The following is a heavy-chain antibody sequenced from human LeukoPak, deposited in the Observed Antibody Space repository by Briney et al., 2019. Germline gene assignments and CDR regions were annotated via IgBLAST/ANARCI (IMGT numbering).Heavy chain of an antibody. CDR3: ARGEHDYDSSAFYYGAFDI. CDR1: GYTFTSYD. V-gene: IGHV1-8*01. D-gene: IGHD3-22*01. CDR2: MNPNTGNT. J-gene: IGHJ3*02. Sequence: ASVKVSCKASGYTFTSYDINWVRRATGQGLEWMGWMNPNTGNTGYAQKFQGRVTMTRTTSTTTAYMELSGLTSEDTAIYYCARGEHDYDSSAFYYGAFDIWGQGTMVTVSS.